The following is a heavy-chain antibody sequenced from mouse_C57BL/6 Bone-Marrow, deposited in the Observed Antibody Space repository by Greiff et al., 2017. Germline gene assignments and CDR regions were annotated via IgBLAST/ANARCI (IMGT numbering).Heavy chain of an antibody. CDR1: GYTFTEYT. J-gene: IGHJ2*01. D-gene: IGHD1-1*01. V-gene: IGHV1-62-2*01. Sequence: QVHVKQSGAELVKPGASVKLSCKASGYTFTEYTIHWVKQRSGQGLEWIGWFYPGSGSIKYNEKFKDKATLTADKSSSTVYMELSRLTSEDSAVYFCARHEDGAPAYGSSFDYWGQGTTLTVSS. CDR3: ARHEDGAPAYGSSFDY. CDR2: FYPGSGSI.